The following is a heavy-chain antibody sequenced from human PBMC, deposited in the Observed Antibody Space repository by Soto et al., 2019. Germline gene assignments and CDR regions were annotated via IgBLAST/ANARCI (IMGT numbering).Heavy chain of an antibody. J-gene: IGHJ4*02. CDR1: GYTFTSYY. V-gene: IGHV1-46*01. Sequence: ASVKVSCKASGYTFTSYYMHWVRQAPGQGLEWMGIINPSGGSTSYAQKFQGRITMTRDTSTSTVYMELSSLRSEDTAVYYCARDSIPYYYDSSTSFDYWGQGTLVTVSS. D-gene: IGHD3-22*01. CDR2: INPSGGST. CDR3: ARDSIPYYYDSSTSFDY.